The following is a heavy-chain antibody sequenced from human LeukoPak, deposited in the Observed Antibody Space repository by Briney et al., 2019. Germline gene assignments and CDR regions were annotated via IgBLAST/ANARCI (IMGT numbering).Heavy chain of an antibody. J-gene: IGHJ4*02. CDR2: ISSSSSYI. D-gene: IGHD3-22*01. V-gene: IGHV3-21*01. Sequence: GGSLRLSCAASGFTFSSYSMNWVRQAPGKGLEWVSSISSSSSYIYYADSVKGRFTISRDNAKNSLYLQMNSLRAEDTAVYYCAREDYYFDSSGTHYFDYWGQGTLVTVSS. CDR1: GFTFSSYS. CDR3: AREDYYFDSSGTHYFDY.